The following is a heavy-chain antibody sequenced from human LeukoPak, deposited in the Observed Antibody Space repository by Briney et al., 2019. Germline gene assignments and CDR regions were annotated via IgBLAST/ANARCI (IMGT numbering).Heavy chain of an antibody. CDR2: IKQDGSEK. V-gene: IGHV3-7*01. J-gene: IGHJ4*02. CDR1: GFTFSSYW. CDR3: ARIAVAGTSYSDY. D-gene: IGHD6-19*01. Sequence: GGSLRLSCAASGFTFSSYWMSWVRQAPGKGLEWVANIKQDGSEKYYVDSVKGRFTISRDNAKNSLYLQMNSLRAEDTAVYYCARIAVAGTSYSDYWGQGTLVTVSS.